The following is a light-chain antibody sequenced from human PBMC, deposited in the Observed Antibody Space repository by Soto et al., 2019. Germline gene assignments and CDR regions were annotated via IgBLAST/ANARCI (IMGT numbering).Light chain of an antibody. CDR1: SSDVGGYNY. CDR3: SSYTSSSTLDV. Sequence: QSVLTQPASVSGSPGQSITISCTGTSSDVGGYNYVSWYQLHPGKAPKLMIYDVSNRPSGVSNRFSGSKSGNTASLTISGLQAEDEADYYCSSYTSSSTLDVFGTGTKLTVL. V-gene: IGLV2-14*01. J-gene: IGLJ1*01. CDR2: DVS.